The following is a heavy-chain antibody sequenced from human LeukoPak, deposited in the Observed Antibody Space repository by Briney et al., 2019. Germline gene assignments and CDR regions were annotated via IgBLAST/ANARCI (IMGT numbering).Heavy chain of an antibody. CDR3: AKDRNDIWTGYSTWGAFDI. CDR2: ISGSGSST. V-gene: IGHV3-23*01. Sequence: GGSLRLSCAASGFTFSSYAMSWVRQAPGKGLEWVSVISGSGSSTNYADSVKGRFTISRDNSKNTLYLQMNSLRAEDRAVYYCAKDRNDIWTGYSTWGAFDIWGQGTMVTVSS. J-gene: IGHJ3*02. CDR1: GFTFSSYA. D-gene: IGHD3-9*01.